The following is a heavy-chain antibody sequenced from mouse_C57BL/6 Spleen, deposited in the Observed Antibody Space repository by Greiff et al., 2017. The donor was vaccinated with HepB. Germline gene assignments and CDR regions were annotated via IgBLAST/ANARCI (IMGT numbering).Heavy chain of an antibody. CDR2: VRSKSNNYAT. Sequence: EAGGGLVQPKGSLTLSCAASGFSFNTYAMNWVRQAPGKGLEWVARVRSKSNNYATYYADSVKDRFTIYRDDSESMLYLQMNNLKTEDTAMYYCVITTVVATDWGQGTLVTVSA. D-gene: IGHD1-1*01. CDR1: GFSFNTYA. J-gene: IGHJ3*01. CDR3: VITTVVATD. V-gene: IGHV10-1*01.